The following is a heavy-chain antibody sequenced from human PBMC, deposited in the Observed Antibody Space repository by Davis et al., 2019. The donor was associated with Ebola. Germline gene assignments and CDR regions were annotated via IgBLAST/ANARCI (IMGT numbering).Heavy chain of an antibody. V-gene: IGHV3-23*01. CDR1: GFTFSSYA. D-gene: IGHD6-6*01. CDR2: ISGSGGST. CDR3: ARVYSSSRRGYYYYGMDV. Sequence: GGSLRLSCAASGFTFSSYAMHWVRQAPGKGLEWVSAISGSGGSTYYADSVKGRFTISRDNSKNTLYLQMNSLRAEDTAVYYCARVYSSSRRGYYYYGMDVWGQGTTVTVSS. J-gene: IGHJ6*02.